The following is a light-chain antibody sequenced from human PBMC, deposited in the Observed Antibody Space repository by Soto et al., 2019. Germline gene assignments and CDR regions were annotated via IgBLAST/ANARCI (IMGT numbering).Light chain of an antibody. CDR2: GAS. CDR1: QSVSSSY. J-gene: IGKJ5*01. CDR3: QQRLHWHPIT. Sequence: EIVLTQSPGTLSLSHGESATLSCRASQSVSSSYLAWYQQKPGQAPRLXXYGASNRATGIPGRFSGSGSGTDFTLTLSSLEPEDFAVYDCQQRLHWHPITFGPGTRLEIK. V-gene: IGKV3D-20*02.